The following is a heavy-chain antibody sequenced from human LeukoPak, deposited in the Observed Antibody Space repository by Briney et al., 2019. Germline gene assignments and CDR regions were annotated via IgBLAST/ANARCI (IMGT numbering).Heavy chain of an antibody. CDR2: INHSGST. V-gene: IGHV4-34*01. CDR3: ARARRTVTTSFDY. J-gene: IGHJ4*02. CDR1: GGSFSGYY. Sequence: PSETLSLTCAVYGGSFSGYYWSWIRQPPGKGLEWIGEINHSGSTNYNPSLKSRVTISVDTSKNQFSLKLGSVTAADTAVYYCARARRTVTTSFDYWGQGTLVTVSS. D-gene: IGHD4-17*01.